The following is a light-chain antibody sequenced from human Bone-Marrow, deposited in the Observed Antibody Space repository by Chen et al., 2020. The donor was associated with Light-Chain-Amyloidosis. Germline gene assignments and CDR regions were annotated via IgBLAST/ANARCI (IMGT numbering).Light chain of an antibody. CDR3: QQYGTSPLT. CDR2: GSS. CDR1: QTLSSNY. V-gene: IGKV3-20*01. Sequence: EIVLPQSPGTLSLSPGERANLPCRASQTLSSNYLTWYQQKFGRAPRLLIYGSSSRATGIPDRFTGSGSGTDFTLTINRLEPEDFAMYYCQQYGTSPLTFGGGTKVEIK. J-gene: IGKJ4*01.